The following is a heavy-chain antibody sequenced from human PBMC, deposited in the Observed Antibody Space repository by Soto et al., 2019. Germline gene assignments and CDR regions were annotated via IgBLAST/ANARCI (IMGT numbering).Heavy chain of an antibody. Sequence: AGGSLRLSCAASGFTFSDFGMHWVRQAPGKGLEWVAIISYDGILKYYADSVKGRFTISRDTSKGAVYLQMNSLTPEDTAVYYCAKDFKVSGGHYGSLNYYYGMDVWGHGTTVTVSS. CDR2: ISYDGILK. D-gene: IGHD3-10*01. V-gene: IGHV3-30*18. CDR3: AKDFKVSGGHYGSLNYYYGMDV. CDR1: GFTFSDFG. J-gene: IGHJ6*02.